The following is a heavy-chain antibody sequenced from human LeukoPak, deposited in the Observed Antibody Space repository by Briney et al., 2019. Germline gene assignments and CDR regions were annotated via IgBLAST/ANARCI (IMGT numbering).Heavy chain of an antibody. J-gene: IGHJ4*02. D-gene: IGHD3-22*01. CDR3: ARDILVGDYDSSGYRDY. Sequence: GGSLRLSCAASGFSFSSYNMNWVRQPPGKGLEWVSFIYSGGSTYYEASVKGRFTISRDNSKNTLYLQMNSLRAEDTAVYYCARDILVGDYDSSGYRDYWGQGTLVTVSS. V-gene: IGHV3-53*01. CDR2: IYSGGST. CDR1: GFSFSSYN.